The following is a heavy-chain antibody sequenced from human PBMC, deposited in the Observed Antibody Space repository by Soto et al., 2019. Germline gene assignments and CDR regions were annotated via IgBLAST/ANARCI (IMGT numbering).Heavy chain of an antibody. V-gene: IGHV3-30*03. D-gene: IGHD4-17*01. J-gene: IGHJ5*02. CDR2: ISNDGSNK. CDR3: ARAYGGNPALFDP. CDR1: GFSFSTYG. Sequence: PGGSLRLSCAASGFSFSTYGMHWVRQAPGKGLEWVAFISNDGSNKYYADSVKGRFTISRDNSKNTQYLQMNSLRAEDTAVYYCARAYGGNPALFDPWGQGTLVTVSS.